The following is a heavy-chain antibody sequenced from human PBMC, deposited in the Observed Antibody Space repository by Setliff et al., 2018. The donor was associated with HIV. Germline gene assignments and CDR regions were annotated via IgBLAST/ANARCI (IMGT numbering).Heavy chain of an antibody. CDR2: ILDGRVT. Sequence: PSETLSLTCTVSGDSITSGHFYWGWIRQAPGKGLEWTGNILDGRVTFFNPSLRGRVTISVDASKNQVSLNLRSVTAADSAVYHCARPHSGRGGGAYFDPWGQGTLVTVSS. J-gene: IGHJ5*02. V-gene: IGHV4-39*01. D-gene: IGHD6-19*01. CDR3: ARPHSGRGGGAYFDP. CDR1: GDSITSGHFY.